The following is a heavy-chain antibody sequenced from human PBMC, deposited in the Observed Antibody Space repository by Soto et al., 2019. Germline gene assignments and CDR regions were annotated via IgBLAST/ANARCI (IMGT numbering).Heavy chain of an antibody. CDR1: GYPFNTYY. Sequence: ASVKVSCKSSGYPFNTYYLHWVRQAPGQGLEWMGMIHPSGGGSTYAQKFLGRVTMTMDSSTSTVFMELTSLRSADTAVYYCAREGPPSLNWGQGTLVTVSS. J-gene: IGHJ4*02. CDR2: IHPSGGGS. V-gene: IGHV1-46*02. D-gene: IGHD2-2*01. CDR3: AREGPPSLN.